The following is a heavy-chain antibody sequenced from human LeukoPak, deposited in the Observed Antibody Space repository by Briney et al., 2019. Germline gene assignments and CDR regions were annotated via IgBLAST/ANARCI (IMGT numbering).Heavy chain of an antibody. CDR3: ARTLLVVVPAEIPAPYYYGMDV. CDR2: ISSSSSDI. CDR1: GLTFSSYS. Sequence: PGGSLTLSCAASGLTFSSYSMNWVRQAPGKGLGWDSSISSSSSDIYYADSVKGRFTISRDNAKNSLYLQMNSLRAEDTAVYYCARTLLVVVPAEIPAPYYYGMDVWGQGTTVTVSS. J-gene: IGHJ6*02. V-gene: IGHV3-21*01. D-gene: IGHD2-2*01.